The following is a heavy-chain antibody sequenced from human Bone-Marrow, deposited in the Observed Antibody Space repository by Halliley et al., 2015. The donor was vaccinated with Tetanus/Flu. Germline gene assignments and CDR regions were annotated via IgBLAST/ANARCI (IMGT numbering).Heavy chain of an antibody. J-gene: IGHJ5*02. V-gene: IGHV3-23*01. Sequence: SLRLSCAASGFTFSTYAMSWVRQAPGKGLEWVSLFSGSGGDTYYADSVRGRFTISRDNSKNTLYLQMNSLRAEDTAVCYCVTPLGAPGTSPGRVSWGQGALVPVSS. CDR3: VTPLGAPGTSPGRVS. D-gene: IGHD6-13*01. CDR2: FSGSGGDT. CDR1: GFTFSTYA.